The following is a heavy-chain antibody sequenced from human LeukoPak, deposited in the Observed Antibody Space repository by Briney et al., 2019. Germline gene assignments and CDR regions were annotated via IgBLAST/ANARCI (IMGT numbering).Heavy chain of an antibody. Sequence: SEPLSLTCTVSGGSISSYYWIWIRQPPGKGLEWIRYIYYSGSTNYNPSLKSRVTISVDTSKNQFSLKLSSVTAADTAVYYCARDRTYYYDSSGYGFDYWGQGTLVTVSS. CDR2: IYYSGST. D-gene: IGHD3-22*01. CDR1: GGSISSYY. J-gene: IGHJ4*02. CDR3: ARDRTYYYDSSGYGFDY. V-gene: IGHV4-59*01.